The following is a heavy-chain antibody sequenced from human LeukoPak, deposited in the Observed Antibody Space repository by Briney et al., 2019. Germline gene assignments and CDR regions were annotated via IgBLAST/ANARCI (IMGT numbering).Heavy chain of an antibody. Sequence: PGGSLRLSCAASGFTFSSYSMNWVRQAPGKGLEWVSSISSSSSYIYYADSVKGRFTISRDNAKNSLYLQMNSLRADDTAVYYCAKDRGATGFEWELANFDYWGQGTLVTVSS. CDR3: AKDRGATGFEWELANFDY. CDR1: GFTFSSYS. V-gene: IGHV3-21*01. J-gene: IGHJ4*02. D-gene: IGHD1-26*01. CDR2: ISSSSSYI.